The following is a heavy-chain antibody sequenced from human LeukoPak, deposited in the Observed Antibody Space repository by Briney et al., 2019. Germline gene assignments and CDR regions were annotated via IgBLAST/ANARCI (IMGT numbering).Heavy chain of an antibody. Sequence: ASVKVSCKASGYTFTSYGISWVRQAPGQGLEWMGWISAYNGNTNYAQKLQGRVTMTTDTSTSTAYMELRSLRSDDTAVYYCARGVMDIVVVPAATEFDYWGQGTLVTVSS. J-gene: IGHJ4*02. CDR3: ARGVMDIVVVPAATEFDY. CDR1: GYTFTSYG. CDR2: ISAYNGNT. D-gene: IGHD2-2*03. V-gene: IGHV1-18*01.